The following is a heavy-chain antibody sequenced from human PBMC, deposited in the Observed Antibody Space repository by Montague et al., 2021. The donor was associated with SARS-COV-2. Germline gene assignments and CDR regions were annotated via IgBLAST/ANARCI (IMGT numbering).Heavy chain of an antibody. Sequence: SLRLSCAVSGFTFSSYAFHWVRQAPGKGLDWVAVISYDGTNKYYADSVKGRFTISRDNSKNTLYLQMNSLRPDDSAMYYCARDRGEYSGSPHYYFDYWGQGTPVTVSS. V-gene: IGHV3-30-3*01. CDR3: ARDRGEYSGSPHYYFDY. D-gene: IGHD1-26*01. J-gene: IGHJ4*02. CDR2: ISYDGTNK. CDR1: GFTFSSYA.